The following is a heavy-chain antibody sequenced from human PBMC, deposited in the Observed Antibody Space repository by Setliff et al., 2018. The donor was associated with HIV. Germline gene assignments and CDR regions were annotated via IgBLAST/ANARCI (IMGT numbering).Heavy chain of an antibody. D-gene: IGHD3-3*01. J-gene: IGHJ5*02. CDR3: AKGSGPPWFDP. Sequence: ASETLSLTCTVSGDSINTPFWWSWIRQPAGKGLEWIGRVTNTGDTSYNPSLKSRVTISMDTSKNLFSLKLTSVTAADTAVYFCAKGSGPPWFDPWGQGTLVTSPQ. V-gene: IGHV4-4*07. CDR2: VTNTGDT. CDR1: GDSINTPFW.